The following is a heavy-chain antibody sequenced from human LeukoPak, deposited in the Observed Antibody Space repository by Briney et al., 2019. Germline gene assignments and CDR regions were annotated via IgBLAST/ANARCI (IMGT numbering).Heavy chain of an antibody. CDR3: AHRQGNNFWSGYLFDY. CDR2: IFWSGDR. J-gene: IGHJ4*02. Sequence: SGPTLVKPTQTLTLTCTFSGFSLSTFGTGVGWIRQPPGKALEWVGLIFWSGDRRYTPSLNDRLTITKDTSKNQVVLTMTNIDPVDTATYYCAHRQGNNFWSGYLFDYWGQGTLVTVSS. V-gene: IGHV2-5*01. CDR1: GFSLSTFGTG. D-gene: IGHD3-3*01.